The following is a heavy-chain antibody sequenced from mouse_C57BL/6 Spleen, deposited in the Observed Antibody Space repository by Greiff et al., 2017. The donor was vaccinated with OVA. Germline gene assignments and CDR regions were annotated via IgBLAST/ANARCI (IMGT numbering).Heavy chain of an antibody. V-gene: IGHV5-17*01. J-gene: IGHJ4*01. CDR2: ISSGSSTI. Sequence: EVNVVESGGGLVKPGGSLKLSCAASGFTFSDYGMHWVRQAPEKGLEWVAYISSGSSTIYYADKVKGRFTISRDNAKNTLFLQMTSLRSEDTAMYYCARDEDYAMDYWGQGTSVTVSS. CDR1: GFTFSDYG. CDR3: ARDEDYAMDY.